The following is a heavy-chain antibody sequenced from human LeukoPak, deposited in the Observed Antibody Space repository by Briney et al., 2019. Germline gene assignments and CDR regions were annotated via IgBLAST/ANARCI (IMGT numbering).Heavy chain of an antibody. J-gene: IGHJ6*04. CDR3: ARAPSGLLWFGELSPNYYYGMDV. D-gene: IGHD3-10*01. V-gene: IGHV4-34*01. Sequence: SETLSLTCAVYGGSFSGYYWSWIRQPPGKGLEWIGEINHSGSTNYNPSLKSRVTISVDTSKNQFSLKLSSVTAADTAVYYCARAPSGLLWFGELSPNYYYGMDVWGKGTTVTVS. CDR1: GGSFSGYY. CDR2: INHSGST.